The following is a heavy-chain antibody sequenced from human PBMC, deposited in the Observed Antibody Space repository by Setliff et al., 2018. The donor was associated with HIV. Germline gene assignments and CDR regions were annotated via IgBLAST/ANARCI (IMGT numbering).Heavy chain of an antibody. Sequence: SETLSLTCTVSGDSVSRYYWSWIRQSPGKGLEWIGYASYSGNANYNPSLKSRVTISVDTSKNHFSLKLNSVTAADTAVYFCARPTTGVGGGAAFDIWGQGTMVTVSS. V-gene: IGHV4-59*08. CDR3: ARPTTGVGGGAAFDI. D-gene: IGHD2-8*01. CDR1: GDSVSRYY. J-gene: IGHJ3*02. CDR2: ASYSGNA.